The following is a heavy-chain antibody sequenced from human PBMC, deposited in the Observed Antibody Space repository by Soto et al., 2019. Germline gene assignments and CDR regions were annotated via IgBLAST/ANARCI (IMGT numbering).Heavy chain of an antibody. Sequence: GGSLRLSCAASGFTFSSYAMPWVRQAPGKGLEWVAVISYDGSNKYYADSVKGRFTISRDNSKNTLYLQMNSLRAEDTAVYYCARDWMSELCYDSSGHYWGQGTLVTVSS. CDR2: ISYDGSNK. D-gene: IGHD3-22*01. CDR3: ARDWMSELCYDSSGHY. CDR1: GFTFSSYA. J-gene: IGHJ4*02. V-gene: IGHV3-30-3*01.